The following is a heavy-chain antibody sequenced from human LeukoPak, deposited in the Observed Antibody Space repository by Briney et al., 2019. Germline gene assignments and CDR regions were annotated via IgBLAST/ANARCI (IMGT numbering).Heavy chain of an antibody. CDR2: IYTSGST. J-gene: IGHJ4*02. CDR1: GGSISSGSYY. D-gene: IGHD2-2*02. Sequence: SQTLSLTCTVSGGSISSGSYYWSWIRQPAGKGLEWIGRIYTSGSTNYNPSLKGRVTISVDTSKNQFSLKLSSVTAADTAVYYCARDRAGYCSSTSCYTGGFDYWGQGTLVTVSS. CDR3: ARDRAGYCSSTSCYTGGFDY. V-gene: IGHV4-61*02.